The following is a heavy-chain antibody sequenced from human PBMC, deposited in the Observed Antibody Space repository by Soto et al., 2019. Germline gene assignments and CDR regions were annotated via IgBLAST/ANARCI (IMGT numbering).Heavy chain of an antibody. CDR3: ARDRGSSGWYVSYYGMDV. V-gene: IGHV1-69*06. CDR2: IIPIFGTA. J-gene: IGHJ6*02. CDR1: GGTFSSYA. Sequence: SVKVSCKASGGTFSSYAISWVRQAPGQGLEWMGGIIPIFGTANYAQKFQGRVTITADKSTSTAYMELSSLRSEDTAVYYCARDRGSSGWYVSYYGMDVWGQGTTVTVSS. D-gene: IGHD6-19*01.